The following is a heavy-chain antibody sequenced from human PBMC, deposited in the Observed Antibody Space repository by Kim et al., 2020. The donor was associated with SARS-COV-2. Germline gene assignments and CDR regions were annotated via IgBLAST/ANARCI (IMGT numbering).Heavy chain of an antibody. CDR2: VSGGGFNT. J-gene: IGHJ4*02. CDR3: AKDRQWFSVDY. CDR1: GFTFSSYA. Sequence: GGSLRLSCAASGFTFSSYAMSWVRQAPGKGLEWVSSVSGGGFNTFYADSVKGRFTISRDNSKNTVYLQINSLRAEDTALYYCAKDRQWFSVDYWGQGAL. D-gene: IGHD3-22*01. V-gene: IGHV3-23*01.